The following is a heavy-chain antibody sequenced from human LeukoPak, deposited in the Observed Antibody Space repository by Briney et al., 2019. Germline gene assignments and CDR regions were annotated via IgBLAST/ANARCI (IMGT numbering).Heavy chain of an antibody. CDR2: ISYDGSNK. V-gene: IGHV3-30-3*01. J-gene: IGHJ5*02. CDR3: ARDLSWFDP. Sequence: PGGSLRLSCAASGFTFSSYAMHWVRQAPGKGLEWVAVISYDGSNKYYADSVKGRFTISRDNSKDTLYLQMNSLRAEDTAVYYRARDLSWFDPWGQGTLVTVSS. CDR1: GFTFSSYA.